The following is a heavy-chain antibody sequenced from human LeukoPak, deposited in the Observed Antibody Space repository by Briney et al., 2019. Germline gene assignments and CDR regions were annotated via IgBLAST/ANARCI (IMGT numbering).Heavy chain of an antibody. CDR1: GGTFSSYA. CDR3: ARVRVPAAIYYYMDV. J-gene: IGHJ6*03. CDR2: IIPIFGTA. D-gene: IGHD2-2*02. Sequence: ASVKVSCKASGGTFSSYAISWVRQAPGQGLEWMGGIIPIFGTANYAQKFQGRVTITADESTSTAYMELSSLRSEDTAVYYCARVRVPAAIYYYMDVWGKGTTVTVSS. V-gene: IGHV1-69*13.